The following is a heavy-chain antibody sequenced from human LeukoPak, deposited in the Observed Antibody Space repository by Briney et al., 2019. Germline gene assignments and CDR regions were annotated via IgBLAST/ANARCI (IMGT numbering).Heavy chain of an antibody. J-gene: IGHJ4*02. Sequence: GASVKVSCKASGGTFSSYIFSWVRQAPGQGLEWMGRVIPILGMTNYPQKFQGRVTITADKSTSTTYMQLTSLTSKDTAVYYCAASDPAGSDFDYWGQGTLVTVSS. CDR2: VIPILGMT. D-gene: IGHD3-10*01. V-gene: IGHV1-69*02. CDR3: AASDPAGSDFDY. CDR1: GGTFSSYI.